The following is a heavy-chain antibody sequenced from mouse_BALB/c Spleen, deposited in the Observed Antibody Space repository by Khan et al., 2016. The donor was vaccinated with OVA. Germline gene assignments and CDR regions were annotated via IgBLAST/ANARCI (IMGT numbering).Heavy chain of an antibody. J-gene: IGHJ2*01. CDR1: GYSITSGYG. V-gene: IGHV3-2*02. Sequence: EVQLQESGPGLVKPSQSLSLTCTVTGYSITSGYGWNWIRQFPGNKLEWMGYISYSGSTNYNPSIKSRISITRDTSKNQFFLQLNSVTTDDTATYYCARTARIKYWGQGTTLTVSS. D-gene: IGHD1-2*01. CDR2: ISYSGST. CDR3: ARTARIKY.